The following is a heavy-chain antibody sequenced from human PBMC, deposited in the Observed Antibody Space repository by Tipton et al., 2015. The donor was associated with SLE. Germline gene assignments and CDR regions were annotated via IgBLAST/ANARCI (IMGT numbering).Heavy chain of an antibody. CDR3: ARGGRAAPLT. CDR1: GFTVNSNY. Sequence: SLRLSCAASGFTVNSNYMTWVRQAPGKGLEWVSVIYRGGGKQYADSVKGRFTISRDNSKNTLYLQMNNLRAEDTAVYYCARGGRAAPLTRGQGTMVTVSS. CDR2: IYRGGGK. V-gene: IGHV3-53*01. J-gene: IGHJ3*01. D-gene: IGHD6-13*01.